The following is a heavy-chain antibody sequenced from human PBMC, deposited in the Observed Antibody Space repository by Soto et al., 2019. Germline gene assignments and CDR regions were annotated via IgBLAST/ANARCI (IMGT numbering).Heavy chain of an antibody. CDR2: TYYRSKWST. CDR1: GDSVSSKSTA. D-gene: IGHD1-26*01. Sequence: SQTLSLTCAISGDSVSSKSTAWNWIRQSPSRGLEWLGRTYYRSKWSTDYAVSVRSRITINPDTSKNQFSLQLNSVTPEDTAVYYCTRALSGSYDSWGQGTLVTVSS. CDR3: TRALSGSYDS. J-gene: IGHJ5*01. V-gene: IGHV6-1*01.